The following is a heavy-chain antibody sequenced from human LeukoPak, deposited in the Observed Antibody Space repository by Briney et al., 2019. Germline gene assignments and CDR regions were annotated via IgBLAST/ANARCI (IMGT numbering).Heavy chain of an antibody. Sequence: GESLKISCKVSGDNFASYRIGWVRQMPGKGLEWMGFIYPGDSETKNSPSFQGQVTMSADKSISTAYLQWSSLKASDTAIYYCARLGLGSGSSCDYWGQETLVIVSS. D-gene: IGHD3-10*01. CDR2: IYPGDSET. J-gene: IGHJ4*02. CDR1: GDNFASYR. V-gene: IGHV5-51*01. CDR3: ARLGLGSGSSCDY.